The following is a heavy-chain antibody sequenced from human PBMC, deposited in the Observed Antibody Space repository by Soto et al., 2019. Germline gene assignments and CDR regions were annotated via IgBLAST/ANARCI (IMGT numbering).Heavy chain of an antibody. Sequence: PGGSLRLSCAASGFTFSSYSMNWVRQAPGKGLEWVSSISSSSSYIYYADSVKGRSTISRDSAKNSLYLQMNSLRAEDTAVYYCARDGRDILTGYYHNWFDPWGQGTLVTVSS. J-gene: IGHJ5*02. V-gene: IGHV3-21*01. D-gene: IGHD3-9*01. CDR2: ISSSSSYI. CDR3: ARDGRDILTGYYHNWFDP. CDR1: GFTFSSYS.